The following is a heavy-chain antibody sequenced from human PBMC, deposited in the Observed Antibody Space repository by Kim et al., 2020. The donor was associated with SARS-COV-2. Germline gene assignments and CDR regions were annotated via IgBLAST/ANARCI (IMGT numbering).Heavy chain of an antibody. CDR1: GFTVSSNY. V-gene: IGHV3-53*04. J-gene: IGHJ6*02. Sequence: GGSLRLSCAASGFTVSSNYMSWVRQAPGKGLEWVSVIYSGGSTYYADSVKGRFTISRHNSKNTLYLQMNSLRAEDTAVYYCARFRAGYGSGSYNYYYYGMDVWGQGTTVTVSS. CDR2: IYSGGST. D-gene: IGHD3-10*01. CDR3: ARFRAGYGSGSYNYYYYGMDV.